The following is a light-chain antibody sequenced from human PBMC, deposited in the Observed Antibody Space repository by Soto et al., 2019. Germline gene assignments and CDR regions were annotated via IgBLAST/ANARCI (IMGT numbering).Light chain of an antibody. CDR1: QSVTNSY. CDR3: QQYGTSEII. CDR2: GAS. V-gene: IGKV3-20*01. J-gene: IGKJ5*01. Sequence: EIVLTQSPDTLSLSPGEGATLSCRASQSVTNSYLAWYQQKPCQAPRLLIYGASSRATGIPDRFSGSGSETDFTLTITRLEPEDFAVFYCQQYGTSEIIFGQGTRLEIK.